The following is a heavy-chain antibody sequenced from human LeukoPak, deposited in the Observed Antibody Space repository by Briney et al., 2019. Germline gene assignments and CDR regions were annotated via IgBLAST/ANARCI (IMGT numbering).Heavy chain of an antibody. CDR1: GFTFSDHY. J-gene: IGHJ4*02. D-gene: IGHD2-15*01. CDR2: SKNKVNSYIT. V-gene: IGHV3-72*01. CDR3: ARDDGGQGDY. Sequence: PGGSLRLSCAASGFTFSDHYMDWVRQAPGKGLEWVGRSKNKVNSYITQYAAFVQGRFTISRDDSKNSLYLQINSLKTEDTAVYYCARDDGGQGDYWGQGTLVTVSS.